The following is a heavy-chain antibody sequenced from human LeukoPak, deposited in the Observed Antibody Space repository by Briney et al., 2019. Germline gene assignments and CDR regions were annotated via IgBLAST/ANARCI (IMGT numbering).Heavy chain of an antibody. V-gene: IGHV3-21*01. D-gene: IGHD5-24*01. Sequence: GGSLRLSCATSGFSFSRTSLNWVRQAPGQGLQYVSSIDTTSYTYYAESVKGRFTISRDNAKNSLYLQMNSLRAEDTAVYYCARDEMATITLDYWGQGTLVTVSS. J-gene: IGHJ4*02. CDR2: IDTTSYT. CDR1: GFSFSRTS. CDR3: ARDEMATITLDY.